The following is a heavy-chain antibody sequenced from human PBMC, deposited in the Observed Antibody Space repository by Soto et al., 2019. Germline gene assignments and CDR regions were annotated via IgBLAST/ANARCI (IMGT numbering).Heavy chain of an antibody. D-gene: IGHD1-26*01. CDR2: ISSSGSTI. V-gene: IGHV3-48*03. J-gene: IGHJ4*02. CDR1: GFTFSSYE. Sequence: EVQLVESGGGLVQPGGSLRLSCAASGFTFSSYEMNWVRQAPGKGLEWVSYISSSGSTIYYADSVKGRFTISRDNAKNSLYLQMNSLRAEDTAVYYCASWYRYLGFDYWGQGTLVTVSS. CDR3: ASWYRYLGFDY.